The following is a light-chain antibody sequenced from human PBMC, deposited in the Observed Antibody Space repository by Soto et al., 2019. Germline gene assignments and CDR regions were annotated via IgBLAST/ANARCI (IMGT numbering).Light chain of an antibody. J-gene: IGLJ2*01. CDR3: SSYTSSNTLV. V-gene: IGLV2-14*03. CDR1: SSDLGGYNF. CDR2: DVS. Sequence: QSALTQPASVSGSPGQSITISCTRTSSDLGGYNFVSWYQQLPGKAPKLMIYDVSNRPSGVSNRFSGSKSGNTASLTISGLQADDEADYYCSSYTSSNTLVFGGGTKLTVL.